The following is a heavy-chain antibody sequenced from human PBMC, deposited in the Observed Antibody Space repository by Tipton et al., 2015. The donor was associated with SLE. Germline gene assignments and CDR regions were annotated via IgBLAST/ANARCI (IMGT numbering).Heavy chain of an antibody. V-gene: IGHV4-39*07. D-gene: IGHD1-26*01. CDR3: ARDRWEPGIDP. Sequence: TLSLTCTVSGGSISSSSYYWGWIRQPPGKGLEWIGSIYYSGSTNYNPSLKSRVTISVDTSKNQFSLKLSSVTAADTAVYYCARDRWEPGIDPWGQGTLVTVSS. J-gene: IGHJ5*02. CDR2: IYYSGST. CDR1: GGSISSSSYY.